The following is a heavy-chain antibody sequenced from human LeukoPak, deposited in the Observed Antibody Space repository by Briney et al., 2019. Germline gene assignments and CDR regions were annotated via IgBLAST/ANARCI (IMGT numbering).Heavy chain of an antibody. D-gene: IGHD2-2*02. CDR2: IIPILGIA. Sequence: SVKVSCKASGGTFSSYAISWVRQAPGQGLEWMGRIIPILGIANYAQKFQGRVTITADKSTSTTYMELSSLRSEDTAVYYCAVGYCSSTSCYRAYNWFDPWGQGTLVTVSS. J-gene: IGHJ5*02. CDR1: GGTFSSYA. CDR3: AVGYCSSTSCYRAYNWFDP. V-gene: IGHV1-69*04.